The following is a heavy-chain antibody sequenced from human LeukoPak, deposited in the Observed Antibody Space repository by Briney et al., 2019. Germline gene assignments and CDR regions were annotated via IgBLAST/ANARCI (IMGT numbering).Heavy chain of an antibody. V-gene: IGHV4-59*01. CDR3: ARASYYDSSGYYWAQYYFDY. D-gene: IGHD3-22*01. CDR1: GGSISSYY. CDR2: IYYSGST. J-gene: IGHJ4*02. Sequence: SETLPLTCTVSGGSISSYYWSWIRQPPGKGLEWIGYIYYSGSTNYNPSLKSRVTISVDTSKNQFSLKLSSVTAADTAVYYCARASYYDSSGYYWAQYYFDYWGQGTLVTVSS.